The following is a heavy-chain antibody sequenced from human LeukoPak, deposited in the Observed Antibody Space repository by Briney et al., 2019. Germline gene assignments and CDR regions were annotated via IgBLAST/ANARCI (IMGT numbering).Heavy chain of an antibody. CDR3: ARDRDCGDGGCYPHFDY. CDR2: IRQDGSDK. Sequence: GGSLRLSCAASGFTFSSNWMSWVRQAPGKGLEWVANIRQDGSDKYYMDSVKGRFTISRDNAKDSLSLQMNSLRVEDTAVYYCARDRDCGDGGCYPHFDYWGQGVRVTVSS. CDR1: GFTFSSNW. D-gene: IGHD2-15*01. V-gene: IGHV3-7*01. J-gene: IGHJ4*02.